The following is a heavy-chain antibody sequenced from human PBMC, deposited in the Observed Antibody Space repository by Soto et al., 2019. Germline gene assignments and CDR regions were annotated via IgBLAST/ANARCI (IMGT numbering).Heavy chain of an antibody. CDR2: IYGGGNGP. D-gene: IGHD1-26*01. CDR3: ANMERIEPWAYAFHY. J-gene: IGHJ4*02. V-gene: IGHV3-23*04. CDR1: GFTFSDFA. Sequence: EVQLVESGGGLVQPGGSLRLSCAASGFTFSDFAMNWVRQAPGKGLEWVSRIYGGGNGPHYADSVKGRVTISRDNSKSTLYLQMNRLSGENTVVYDSANMERIEPWAYAFHYWGQGTLVTVSS.